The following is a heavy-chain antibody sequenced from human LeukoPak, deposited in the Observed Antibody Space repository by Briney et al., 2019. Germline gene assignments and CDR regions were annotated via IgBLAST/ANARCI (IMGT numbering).Heavy chain of an antibody. CDR2: ISSSETTI. Sequence: GGSLRLSCAGFGFIFSSHSMNWVRQAPGKGLEFIAYISSSETTIYYADSVKGRFTISRNNAKNSLYLQMNSLRAEDTAVYYCARVHTSGYYRGAFDIWGQGTMVTVSS. J-gene: IGHJ3*02. V-gene: IGHV3-48*04. CDR3: ARVHTSGYYRGAFDI. D-gene: IGHD6-19*01. CDR1: GFIFSSHS.